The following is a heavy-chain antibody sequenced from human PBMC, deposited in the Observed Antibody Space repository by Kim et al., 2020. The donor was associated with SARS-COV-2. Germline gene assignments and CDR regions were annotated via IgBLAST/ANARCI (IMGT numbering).Heavy chain of an antibody. J-gene: IGHJ4*02. V-gene: IGHV4-59*09. D-gene: IGHD3-22*01. CDR3: ARGYYDSSGYWSDY. Sequence: NPSLKRRVTISVDTSKNQFSLKLSSVTAADTAVYYCARGYYDSSGYWSDYWGQGTLVTVSS.